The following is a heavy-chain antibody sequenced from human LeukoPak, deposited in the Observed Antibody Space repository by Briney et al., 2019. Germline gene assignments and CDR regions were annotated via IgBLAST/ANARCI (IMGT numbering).Heavy chain of an antibody. D-gene: IGHD6-6*01. Sequence: GGALRLSCAASGFTFSSYSMNWVRQAPGKGLEWVSSISSSSSYIYYADSVKGRFTISRDNAKNSLYLQMNSLRAEDTAVYYCARDLAAPTRWFDPWGQGTLVTVSS. CDR3: ARDLAAPTRWFDP. CDR1: GFTFSSYS. J-gene: IGHJ5*02. V-gene: IGHV3-21*01. CDR2: ISSSSSYI.